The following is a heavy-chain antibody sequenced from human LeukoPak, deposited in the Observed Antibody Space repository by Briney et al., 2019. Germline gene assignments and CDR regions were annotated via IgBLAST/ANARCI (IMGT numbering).Heavy chain of an antibody. CDR3: AKATAGTCSGARCYYFDS. D-gene: IGHD2-15*01. V-gene: IGHV3-23*01. J-gene: IGHJ4*02. CDR2: FSGSVDTT. CDR1: GFTFTTYA. Sequence: GGSLRLSCAASGFTFTTYAMSWVRQTPGKGLEWVSTFSGSVDTTYHADSVKGRFTISRDNSKNTVYLQMNSLRAEDTAVYYCAKATAGTCSGARCYYFDSWGQGTPVTVSS.